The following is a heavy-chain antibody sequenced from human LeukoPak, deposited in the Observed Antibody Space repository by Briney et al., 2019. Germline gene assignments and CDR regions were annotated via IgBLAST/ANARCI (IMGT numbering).Heavy chain of an antibody. J-gene: IGHJ6*02. Sequence: SETLSLTYTVSGGSISSYYWSWIRQPAGKGLEWIGRIYTSGSTNYNPSLKSRVTMSVDTSKNQFSLKLSSVTAADTAVYYCARDLGSSWYYGMDVWGQGTTVTVSS. D-gene: IGHD6-13*01. CDR1: GGSISSYY. V-gene: IGHV4-4*07. CDR2: IYTSGST. CDR3: ARDLGSSWYYGMDV.